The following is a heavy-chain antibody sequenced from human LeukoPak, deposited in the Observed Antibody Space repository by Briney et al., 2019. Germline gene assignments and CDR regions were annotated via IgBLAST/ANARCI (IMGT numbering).Heavy chain of an antibody. V-gene: IGHV3-23*01. CDR1: GYTFSSYA. CDR3: AKSPAGQGWYGY. J-gene: IGHJ4*02. D-gene: IGHD6-19*01. CDR2: ISGSGGST. Sequence: GGSLRLSCAASGYTFSSYAMSWVRQAPGKGLEWVSAISGSGGSTYYADSVKGRFTISRDNSKNTLYLQMNSLRAEDTAVYYCAKSPAGQGWYGYWGQGTLVTVSS.